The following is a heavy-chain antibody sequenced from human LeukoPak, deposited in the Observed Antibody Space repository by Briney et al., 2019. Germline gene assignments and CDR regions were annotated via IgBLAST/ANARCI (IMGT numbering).Heavy chain of an antibody. D-gene: IGHD3-22*01. Sequence: PGGSLRLSCAASGFTFSSYGMHWVRQAPGKGLEWVAFIRYDGSNKYYADSVKGRFTISRDNSKNTLYLQMNSLRAEDTAVYYCAKDRSSGYLPAPNWFDPWGRGTLVTVSS. V-gene: IGHV3-30*02. CDR2: IRYDGSNK. J-gene: IGHJ5*02. CDR3: AKDRSSGYLPAPNWFDP. CDR1: GFTFSSYG.